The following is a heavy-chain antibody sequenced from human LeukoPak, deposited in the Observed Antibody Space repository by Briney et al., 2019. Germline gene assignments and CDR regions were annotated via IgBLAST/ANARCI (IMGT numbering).Heavy chain of an antibody. Sequence: ASVKVSCKASGYTFTSYGISWVRQAPGQGLEWMGWISAYNGNTNYAHKLQGRVTMSTNTAKSEANMELRSLRSDDTAVYYCARVVAAAGSYNWFDPWGQGTLVTVSS. V-gene: IGHV1-18*01. J-gene: IGHJ5*02. D-gene: IGHD6-13*01. CDR2: ISAYNGNT. CDR1: GYTFTSYG. CDR3: ARVVAAAGSYNWFDP.